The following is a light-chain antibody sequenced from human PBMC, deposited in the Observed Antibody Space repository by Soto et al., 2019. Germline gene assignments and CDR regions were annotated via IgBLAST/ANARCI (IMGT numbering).Light chain of an antibody. CDR3: SSYTSSSTYVV. CDR2: EVS. Sequence: QSALTQPASVSGSPGQSITISCIGTSRDAGGYNYVSWYQQHPGKAPKLMIYEVSNRPSGVSNRFSGSKSGNTASLTISGLQAEDEADYYCSSYTSSSTYVVFGGGTKLTVL. V-gene: IGLV2-14*01. J-gene: IGLJ2*01. CDR1: SRDAGGYNY.